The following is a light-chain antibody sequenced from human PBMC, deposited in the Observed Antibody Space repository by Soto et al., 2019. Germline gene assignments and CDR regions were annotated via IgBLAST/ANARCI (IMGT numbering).Light chain of an antibody. V-gene: IGKV1-5*03. CDR1: QTISSW. CDR2: KAS. CDR3: QQSYSTPLT. J-gene: IGKJ4*01. Sequence: DIQMTQSPSTLSGSVGDRVTITCRASQTISSWLAWYQQKPGKAPKLLIYKASTLKSGVPSRFSGGGSGTDFTLTISSLQPEDFATYSCQQSYSTPLTFGGGTKVDIK.